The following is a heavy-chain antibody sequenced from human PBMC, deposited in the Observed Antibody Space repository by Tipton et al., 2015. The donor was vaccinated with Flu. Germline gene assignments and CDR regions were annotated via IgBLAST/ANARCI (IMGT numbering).Heavy chain of an antibody. J-gene: IGHJ3*02. CDR3: ARTNAFDI. Sequence: TLSLTCAVSGYSISSNYYWGWIRQPPGKGLEWIGSFYHIGSTFYNPSLKSRVTISLDTSKNQFSLNLSSVTAADTAVYYCARTNAFDIWGQGTMVTVSS. CDR2: FYHIGST. CDR1: GYSISSNYY. V-gene: IGHV4-38-2*01.